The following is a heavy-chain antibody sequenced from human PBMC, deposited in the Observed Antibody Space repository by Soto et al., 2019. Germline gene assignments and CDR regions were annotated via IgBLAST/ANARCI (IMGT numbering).Heavy chain of an antibody. J-gene: IGHJ6*03. CDR2: INHSGST. V-gene: IGHV4-34*01. Sequence: SETLSLTCAVYGGSFSGYYWSWIRQPPGKGLEWIGEINHSGSTNYNPSLKSRVTISVDTSKNQFSPKLSSVTAADTAVYYCARVVLVYYYYMDVWGKGTTVTVSS. CDR1: GGSFSGYY. CDR3: ARVVLVYYYYMDV. D-gene: IGHD2-8*02.